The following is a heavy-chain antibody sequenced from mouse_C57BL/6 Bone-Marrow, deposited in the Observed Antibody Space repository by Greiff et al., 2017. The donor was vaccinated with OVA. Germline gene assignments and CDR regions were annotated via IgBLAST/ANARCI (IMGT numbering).Heavy chain of an antibody. D-gene: IGHD2-5*01. CDR3: ARRGDYSNLYWYFDV. Sequence: VQLQQSGPELVKPGASVKISCKASGYAFSSSWMNWVKQRPGKGLEWIGRIYPGDGDTNYNGKFKGKATLTADKSSSTAYMQLSSLTSEDSAVYFCARRGDYSNLYWYFDVWGTGTTVTVSS. CDR2: IYPGDGDT. CDR1: GYAFSSSW. V-gene: IGHV1-82*01. J-gene: IGHJ1*03.